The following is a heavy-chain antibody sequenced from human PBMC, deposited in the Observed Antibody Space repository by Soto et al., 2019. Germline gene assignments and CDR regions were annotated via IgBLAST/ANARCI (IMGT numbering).Heavy chain of an antibody. V-gene: IGHV4-4*02. Sequence: QVKLQESGPGLATPSGTLSLTCAVSGVSISSGNWWTWVRQSPQRGLEYIGEIFHDGTANYYPSFERRVAISVDTSKNQFSPKLTSVTAADTAIYFCARLVYDTRLNYMYFDFWGQGTLVTVSS. CDR1: GVSISSGNW. CDR3: ARLVYDTRLNYMYFDF. J-gene: IGHJ4*02. CDR2: IFHDGTA. D-gene: IGHD3-10*01.